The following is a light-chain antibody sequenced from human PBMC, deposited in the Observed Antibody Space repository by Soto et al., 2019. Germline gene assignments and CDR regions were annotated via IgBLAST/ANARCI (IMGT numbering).Light chain of an antibody. Sequence: QSALTQPASVSGSPGQSITISCTGTSSDVGSYNLVSWYHQHPGKAPKLMICEVSKRPSGVSNRFSGSKSGNTASLTISGLQAEDEADYCCYSYARSSTGVFGGGTQLTVL. V-gene: IGLV2-23*02. CDR2: EVS. J-gene: IGLJ2*01. CDR3: YSYARSSTGV. CDR1: SSDVGSYNL.